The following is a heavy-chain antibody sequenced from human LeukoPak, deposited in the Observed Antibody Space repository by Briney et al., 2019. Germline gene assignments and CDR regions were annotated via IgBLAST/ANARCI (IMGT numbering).Heavy chain of an antibody. CDR2: IYYSGST. CDR3: ANCDRRGWGELDD. D-gene: IGHD3-16*01. J-gene: IGHJ4*02. CDR1: GGSISSSNYY. V-gene: IGHV4-39*01. Sequence: SETLSLTCTVSGGSISSSNYYWGWIRQPPGKGLEWIGSIYYSGSTYYNPSLKSRVTISVDTSKNQFSLKLSSVTAADTAVYYCANCDRRGWGELDDWGQGTLVTVSS.